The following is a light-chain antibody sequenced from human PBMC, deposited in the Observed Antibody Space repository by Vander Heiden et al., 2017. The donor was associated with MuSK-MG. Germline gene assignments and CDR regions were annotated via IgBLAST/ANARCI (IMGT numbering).Light chain of an antibody. CDR1: SLNSYN. Sequence: SSELTQDPAASVALGQTVRITCQGDSLNSYNASWYQQRPGQAPILVIYGKNNRSSGIPDRFSGSSSGNTASLTITGAQAEDEADYYCTSQGIRDRVVIGGGTTLTVL. V-gene: IGLV3-19*01. J-gene: IGLJ2*01. CDR2: GKN. CDR3: TSQGIRDRVV.